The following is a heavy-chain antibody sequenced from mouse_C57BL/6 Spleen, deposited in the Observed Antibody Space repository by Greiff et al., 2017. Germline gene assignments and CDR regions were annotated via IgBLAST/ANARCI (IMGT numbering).Heavy chain of an antibody. CDR2: INYDGSST. D-gene: IGHD1-1*01. V-gene: IGHV5-16*01. Sequence: DVKLVESEGGLVQPGSSMKLSCTASGFTFSDYYMAWVRQVPEKGLEWVANINYDGSSTYYLDSLKSRFIISRDNAKNILYLQMSSLKSEDTATYYWARDGVTYYGSKGFAYWGQGTLVTVSA. J-gene: IGHJ3*01. CDR1: GFTFSDYY. CDR3: ARDGVTYYGSKGFAY.